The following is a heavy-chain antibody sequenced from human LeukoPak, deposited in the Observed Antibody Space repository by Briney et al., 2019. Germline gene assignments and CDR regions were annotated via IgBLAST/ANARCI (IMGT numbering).Heavy chain of an antibody. CDR1: GFTLEDYG. CDR3: ARVSDISVAAYFDY. CDR2: INWNGGST. V-gene: IGHV3-20*04. J-gene: IGHJ4*02. D-gene: IGHD6-19*01. Sequence: GGSLRLSCVASGFTLEDYGMSWVRQGPGKGLEWVSGINWNGGSTGYADSVKGRFTISRDNAKNSLYLQMNSLRAEDTALYYCARVSDISVAAYFDYWGQGTLVTVSS.